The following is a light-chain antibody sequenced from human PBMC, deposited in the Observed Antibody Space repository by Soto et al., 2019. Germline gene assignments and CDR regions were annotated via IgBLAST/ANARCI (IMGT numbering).Light chain of an antibody. CDR3: QQFYDLPIT. V-gene: IGKV1-33*01. Sequence: DIQMTQSPSSLSASVGDRVTITCQASQDINKNLNWYQQQPGKAPKFMIYDASKLQTGVPSRFSGRGSGKDCTFTISSLQPDDCGTYYCQQFYDLPITFGQGTRLEIK. CDR1: QDINKN. J-gene: IGKJ5*01. CDR2: DAS.